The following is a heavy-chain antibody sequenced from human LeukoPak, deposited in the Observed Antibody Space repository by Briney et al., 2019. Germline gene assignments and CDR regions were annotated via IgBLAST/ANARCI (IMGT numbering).Heavy chain of an antibody. V-gene: IGHV4-39*01. CDR2: IYYSGST. CDR3: ARLYYDSSGYYQICYFDY. D-gene: IGHD3-22*01. CDR1: GGSISSSSYY. J-gene: IGHJ4*02. Sequence: SETLSLTCTVSGGSISSSSYYWGWIRQPPGKGLEWIGSIYYSGSTYYNPSLKSRVTISVDTSKNQSSLNLSSVTAADTAVYYCARLYYDSSGYYQICYFDYWGQGTLVTVSS.